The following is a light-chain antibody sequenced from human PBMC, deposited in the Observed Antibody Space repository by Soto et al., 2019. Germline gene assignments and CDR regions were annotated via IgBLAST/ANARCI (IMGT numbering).Light chain of an antibody. CDR3: QSYDSSLSGVI. J-gene: IGLJ2*01. V-gene: IGLV1-40*01. Sequence: QAVVTQPPSVSGAPGQRVTISCTGSSSNIGAGFDVHWYQHLPGTAPKVLIYGNNNRPSGVPDRFSGSQSGTSASLAITGLQAEDEADYHCQSYDSSLSGVIFGGGTKLTVL. CDR2: GNN. CDR1: SSNIGAGFD.